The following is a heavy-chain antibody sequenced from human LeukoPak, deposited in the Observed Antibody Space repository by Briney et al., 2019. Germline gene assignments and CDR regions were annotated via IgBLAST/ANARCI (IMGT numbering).Heavy chain of an antibody. CDR1: GGSISSYY. CDR2: IHYSGST. CDR3: ARVSSRDSRFDP. Sequence: SETLSLTCTVSGGSISSYYWSWIRQPPGRGLEWIGYIHYSGSTYYNPSLKSQVTISVDTSKNQFSLKLSSVTAADTAVYHCARVSSRDSRFDPWGQGTLVTVSS. J-gene: IGHJ5*02. V-gene: IGHV4-59*01. D-gene: IGHD5-24*01.